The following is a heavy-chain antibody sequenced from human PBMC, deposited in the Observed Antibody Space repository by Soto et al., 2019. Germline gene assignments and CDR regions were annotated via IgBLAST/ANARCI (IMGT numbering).Heavy chain of an antibody. Sequence: SKTLSRTCAWYGVSFSGYYWSWIRQPPGKGLEWIGEINHSGSTNYNPSLKSRVTISVDKSKNQFSLKLSSVTAADTAVYYCARRGYHYYYYYGLDVWGQGTTVT. V-gene: IGHV4-34*01. J-gene: IGHJ6*02. CDR3: ARRGYHYYYYYGLDV. D-gene: IGHD5-18*01. CDR1: GVSFSGYY. CDR2: INHSGST.